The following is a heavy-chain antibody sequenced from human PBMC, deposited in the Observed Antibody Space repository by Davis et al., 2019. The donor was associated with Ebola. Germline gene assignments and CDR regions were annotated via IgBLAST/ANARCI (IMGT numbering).Heavy chain of an antibody. J-gene: IGHJ4*02. CDR2: IWYDGSKK. CDR3: ARGALGVTTRHFDY. D-gene: IGHD4-17*01. Sequence: GESLKISCAASGFTFSSYAMHWVRQAPGKGVEWVGVIWYDGSKKYYAESVKGRFTISRDNSNNTLYLQMSSLRVEDTAVYYCARGALGVTTRHFDYWGQGTLVTVSS. V-gene: IGHV3-33*08. CDR1: GFTFSSYA.